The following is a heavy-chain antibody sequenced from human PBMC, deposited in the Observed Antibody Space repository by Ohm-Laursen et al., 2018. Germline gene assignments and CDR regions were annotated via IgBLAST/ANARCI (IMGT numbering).Heavy chain of an antibody. CDR3: ARGAWRRGAYFDY. J-gene: IGHJ4*02. CDR2: IYPGDSDT. D-gene: IGHD3-10*01. V-gene: IGHV5-51*01. CDR1: GYSFTSYW. Sequence: ESLRISCKGSGYSFTSYWIGWVRQMPGKGLEWMGIIYPGDSDTRYSPSFQGQVTISADKSISTAYLQWSSLKASDTAMYYCARGAWRRGAYFDYWGQGTLVTVSS.